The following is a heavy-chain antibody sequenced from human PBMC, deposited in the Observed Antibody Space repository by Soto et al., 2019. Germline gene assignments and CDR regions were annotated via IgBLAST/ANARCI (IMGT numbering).Heavy chain of an antibody. CDR2: IYYSGST. CDR3: ARVRGNGSGSYYPYYFDY. CDR1: GGSISSYY. J-gene: IGHJ4*02. Sequence: SETLSLTCTVSGGSISSYYWSWIRQPPGKGLEWIGYIYYSGSTNYNPSLKSRVTISVDTSKNQFSQKMSSVTAADTAVYYCARVRGNGSGSYYPYYFDYWGQGTLVTVS. V-gene: IGHV4-59*01. D-gene: IGHD3-10*01.